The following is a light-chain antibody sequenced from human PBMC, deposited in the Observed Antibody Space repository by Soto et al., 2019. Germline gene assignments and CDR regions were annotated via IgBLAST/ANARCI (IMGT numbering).Light chain of an antibody. CDR1: QSVSSN. J-gene: IGKJ4*01. CDR3: QQYNKWPLT. CDR2: GTS. V-gene: IGKV3-15*01. Sequence: EIVMTQSPATLSESPGERATLSCRASQSVSSNLAWYQQKRGQAPRLLIYGTSTRATGIPARFSGSGSGTEFTLTISSRQSEDFAVYYCQQYNKWPLTFGGGTMVEIK.